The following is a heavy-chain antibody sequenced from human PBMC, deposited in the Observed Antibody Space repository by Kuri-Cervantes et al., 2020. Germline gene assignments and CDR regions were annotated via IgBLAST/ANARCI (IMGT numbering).Heavy chain of an antibody. CDR2: ISSSSTI. D-gene: IGHD6-13*01. V-gene: IGHV3-48*04. J-gene: IGHJ4*02. CDR1: GFTFSSYG. CDR3: ARGDSSSWSSLYYFDY. Sequence: GGSLRLSCAASGFTFSSYGMHWVRQAPGKGLEWVSYISSSSTIYYADSVKGRFTISRDNAKNSLYLQMNSLRAEDTAVYYCARGDSSSWSSLYYFDYWGQGTLVTVSS.